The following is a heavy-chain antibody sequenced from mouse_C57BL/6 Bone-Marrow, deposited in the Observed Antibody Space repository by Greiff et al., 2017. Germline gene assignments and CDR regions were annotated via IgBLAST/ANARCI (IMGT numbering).Heavy chain of an antibody. D-gene: IGHD1-1*01. V-gene: IGHV3-8*01. Sequence: EVQGVESGPGLAKPSQTLSLTCSVTGYSITSDYWNWIRKFPGNKLEYMGYISYSGSTYYNPSLKSRISITRDTSKNQYYLQLNSVTTEYTATYYCARYDYYGSSWGFDVWGTGTTVTVSS. J-gene: IGHJ1*03. CDR1: GYSITSDY. CDR2: ISYSGST. CDR3: ARYDYYGSSWGFDV.